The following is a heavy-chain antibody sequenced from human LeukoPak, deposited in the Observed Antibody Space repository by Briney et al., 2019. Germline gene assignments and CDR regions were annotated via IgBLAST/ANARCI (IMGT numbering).Heavy chain of an antibody. D-gene: IGHD2-2*02. CDR1: GYSFTSYW. Sequence: GESLKISCKGSGYSFTSYWIGGVRQMPGKGLEWMGIIYPGDYDTSYSPSFQGRVTISADKSIGTAYLQWSSLKASDTAMYYCARHLDCSSTSCYTEGAYNWFDPWGQGTLVTVSS. CDR3: ARHLDCSSTSCYTEGAYNWFDP. J-gene: IGHJ5*02. V-gene: IGHV5-51*01. CDR2: IYPGDYDT.